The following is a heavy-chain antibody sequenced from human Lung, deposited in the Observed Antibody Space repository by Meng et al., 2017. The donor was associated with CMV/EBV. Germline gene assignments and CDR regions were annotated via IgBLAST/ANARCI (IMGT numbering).Heavy chain of an antibody. D-gene: IGHD4-11*01. V-gene: IGHV3-21*06. CDR3: ARESPSYRPLDY. Sequence: SCAGSGFTFSTYSLTWVRQAPGKGLEWVSFISPSSSFIFYAESVKGRFTISRDNAKNSLYLQMTSLRADDTAMYYCARESPSYRPLDYWGQGALVTVSS. CDR2: ISPSSSFI. J-gene: IGHJ4*02. CDR1: GFTFSTYS.